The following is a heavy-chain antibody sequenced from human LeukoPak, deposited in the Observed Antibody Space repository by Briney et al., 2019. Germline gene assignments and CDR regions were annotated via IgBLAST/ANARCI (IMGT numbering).Heavy chain of an antibody. Sequence: GGSLRLSCAASGFTFSNYNMNWVRQAPGKGLEWISYITLSSSTIYYADSVKGRFTISRDNAKNSLYLQMNSLRAEDTAVFYCARDGVYYDSSGLDYWSQGTLVTVSS. V-gene: IGHV3-48*04. J-gene: IGHJ4*02. CDR2: ITLSSSTI. CDR1: GFTFSNYN. D-gene: IGHD3-22*01. CDR3: ARDGVYYDSSGLDY.